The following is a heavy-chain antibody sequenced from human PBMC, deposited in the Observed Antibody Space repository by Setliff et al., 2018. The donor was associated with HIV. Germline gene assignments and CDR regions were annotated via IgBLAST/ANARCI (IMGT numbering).Heavy chain of an antibody. CDR2: IYYSGST. Sequence: PSETLSLTCTVSGGSISSHFWSWIRQPPGKGLEWIGSIYYSGSTNYNPSLKSRVTISVVTSKNQFSLKLSSVTAADTAVYYCARAGLTLTDWFDPWGQGSLVTVSS. CDR3: ARAGLTLTDWFDP. J-gene: IGHJ5*02. CDR1: GGSISSHF. V-gene: IGHV4-59*11.